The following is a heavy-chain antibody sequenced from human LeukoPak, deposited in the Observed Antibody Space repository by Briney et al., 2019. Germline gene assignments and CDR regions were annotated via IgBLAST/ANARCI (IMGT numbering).Heavy chain of an antibody. CDR1: GGSFSGYY. Sequence: PSETLSLTCAVYGGSFSGYYWSWIRQPPGQGLEWIGEINHSGSTNYNPSLKSRVTISVDTSKNQFSLKLSSVTAADTAVYYCARGHESTTFEYYYYYYMDVWGKGTTVTVSS. V-gene: IGHV4-34*01. J-gene: IGHJ6*03. CDR3: ARGHESTTFEYYYYYYMDV. D-gene: IGHD2-2*01. CDR2: INHSGST.